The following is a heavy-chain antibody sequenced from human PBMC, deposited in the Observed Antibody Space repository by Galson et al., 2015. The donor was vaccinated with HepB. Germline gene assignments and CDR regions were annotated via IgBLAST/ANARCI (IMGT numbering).Heavy chain of an antibody. CDR1: GDSVNSGHLY. CDR3: ARGRNYYVY. J-gene: IGHJ4*02. CDR2: TSYSGNT. V-gene: IGHV4-61*03. Sequence: SETLSLTCTVSGDSVNSGHLYWSWIRQPPGTGLEWIGYTSYSGNTNYNPSLKSRVTISVDPSENHFSLKLSSVTAADTAVYYCARGRNYYVYWGQGTLVTVSS.